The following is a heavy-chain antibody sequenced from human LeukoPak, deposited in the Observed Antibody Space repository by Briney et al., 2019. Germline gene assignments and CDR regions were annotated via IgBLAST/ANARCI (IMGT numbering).Heavy chain of an antibody. V-gene: IGHV4-4*07. CDR3: ARDSRIMGAPGAFDY. CDR1: GGSISSYY. Sequence: SETLSLTCTVSGGSISSYYWSWIRQPAGKGLEWIGRFYSGSTNYNPSLKSRVTMSVHTSKNQFSLKLSSVTAADTAVYYYARDSRIMGAPGAFDYWGQGTLVTVSS. D-gene: IGHD1-26*01. CDR2: FYSGST. J-gene: IGHJ4*02.